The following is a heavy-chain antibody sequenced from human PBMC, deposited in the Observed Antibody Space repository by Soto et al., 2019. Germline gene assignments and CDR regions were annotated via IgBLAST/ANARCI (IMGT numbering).Heavy chain of an antibody. J-gene: IGHJ6*02. CDR1: GFTFSNAW. V-gene: IGHV3-15*07. CDR2: IKSKTDGGTT. CDR3: TTDPTGCTSTSCYQFGEYYYYGMDV. D-gene: IGHD2-2*01. Sequence: PGGSLRLSCAASGFTFSNAWMNWVRQAPGKGLEWVGRIKSKTDGGTTDYAAPVKGRFTISRDDSKNTLYLQMNSLKTEDTAVYYCTTDPTGCTSTSCYQFGEYYYYGMDVWGQGTTVTVSS.